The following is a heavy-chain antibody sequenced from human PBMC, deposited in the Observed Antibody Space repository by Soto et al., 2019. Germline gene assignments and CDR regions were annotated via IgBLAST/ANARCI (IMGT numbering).Heavy chain of an antibody. V-gene: IGHV3-30-3*01. CDR2: ISYDGSNK. CDR3: TSSASYRIPQPY. J-gene: IGHJ4*02. Sequence: QVQLVESGGGVVQPGRSLRLSCAASGFTFSSYAMHWVRQAPGKGLEWVAVISYDGSNKYYADSVKGRFTISRDNSKNTLYLQMNSLRAEDTAVYYCTSSASYRIPQPYWGQGTLVTVSS. CDR1: GFTFSSYA. D-gene: IGHD2-15*01.